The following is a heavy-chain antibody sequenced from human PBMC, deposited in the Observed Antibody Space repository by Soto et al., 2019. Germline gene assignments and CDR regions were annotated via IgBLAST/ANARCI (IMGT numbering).Heavy chain of an antibody. CDR1: GGFFRGYY. CDR3: ARGRIQRYCSGGSCYLAAVDMDV. D-gene: IGHD2-15*01. J-gene: IGHJ6*02. CDR2: INHSGST. Sequence: SETLSLNCAVDGGFFRGYYWSWIRQPPGKGLEWIGEINHSGSTNYNPSLKSRVTISVDTSKNQFSLKLSSVTAADTAVYYCARGRIQRYCSGGSCYLAAVDMDVWGQGTTVTVSS. V-gene: IGHV4-34*01.